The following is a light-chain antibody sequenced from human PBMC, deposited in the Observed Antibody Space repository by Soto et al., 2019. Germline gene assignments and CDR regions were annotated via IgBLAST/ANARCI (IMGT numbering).Light chain of an antibody. Sequence: QSVLTQPPSVSGATGQRVTISCAGSSSNIGTGYDVHWYQQLPGTVPKLLIYNNNNRPSGVPDRFSGSKSGTSASLAITGLQAEDEADYYCQSYDSSLSGVLFGGGTKLTVL. CDR1: SSNIGTGYD. V-gene: IGLV1-40*01. CDR2: NNN. CDR3: QSYDSSLSGVL. J-gene: IGLJ3*02.